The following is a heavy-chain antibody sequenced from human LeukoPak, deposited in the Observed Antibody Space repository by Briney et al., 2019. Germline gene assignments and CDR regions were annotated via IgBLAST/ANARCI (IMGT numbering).Heavy chain of an antibody. Sequence: GGSLRLSCAASGFTFSSYAMNWVRQAPGKGLEWVAVISYDGSNKYYADSVKGRFTISRDNSKNTLYLQMNSLRAEDTAVYYCARDQGGAVYGMDVWGQGTTVTVSS. D-gene: IGHD6-19*01. V-gene: IGHV3-30-3*01. CDR2: ISYDGSNK. J-gene: IGHJ6*02. CDR3: ARDQGGAVYGMDV. CDR1: GFTFSSYA.